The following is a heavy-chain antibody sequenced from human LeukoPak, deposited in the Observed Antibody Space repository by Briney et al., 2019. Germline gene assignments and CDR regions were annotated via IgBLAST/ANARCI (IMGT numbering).Heavy chain of an antibody. CDR2: ISGSGGST. CDR1: GFTFSSYS. D-gene: IGHD6-19*01. J-gene: IGHJ4*02. Sequence: GGSLRLSCAASGFTFSSYSMNWVRQAPGKGLEWVSAISGSGGSTYYADSVKGRFTISRDNSKNTLYLQMNSLRAEDTAVYYCAKERASSGWYGRIDYWGQGTLVTVSS. V-gene: IGHV3-23*01. CDR3: AKERASSGWYGRIDY.